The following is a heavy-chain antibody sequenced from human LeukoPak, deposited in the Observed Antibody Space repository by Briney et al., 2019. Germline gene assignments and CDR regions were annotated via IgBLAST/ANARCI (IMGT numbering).Heavy chain of an antibody. Sequence: SGGALRLSCAACGFTVSSSYMSWVRQAPGKGLEWVSVIYSGVSTYYADSVKGRFTISRDNSKNTLYLQMNSLRAEDTAVYYCAREPGSGFDYWGQGTLVTVSS. D-gene: IGHD2-15*01. CDR1: GFTVSSSY. J-gene: IGHJ4*02. CDR3: AREPGSGFDY. V-gene: IGHV3-66*01. CDR2: IYSGVST.